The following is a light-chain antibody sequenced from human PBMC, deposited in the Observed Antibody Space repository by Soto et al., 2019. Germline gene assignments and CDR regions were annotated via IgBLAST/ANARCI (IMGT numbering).Light chain of an antibody. V-gene: IGLV1-47*02. J-gene: IGLJ3*02. CDR1: SSNIGSNY. Sequence: QSVLTQPPSASGTPGQRVTISCSGSSSNIGSNYVYWYQQFPGTAPKLLIYRNNQRPSGVPDRFSGSKSGTSASLAISGLRSEDEADYYCSVWDDSLDGRVFGGGTKLTVL. CDR2: RNN. CDR3: SVWDDSLDGRV.